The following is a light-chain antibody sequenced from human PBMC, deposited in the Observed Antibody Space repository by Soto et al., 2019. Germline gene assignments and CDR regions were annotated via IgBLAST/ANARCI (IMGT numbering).Light chain of an antibody. CDR1: SRDVGSYNL. CDR2: EGS. J-gene: IGLJ7*01. Sequence: QSALTQPASVSGSPGQSITISCTGTSRDVGSYNLVSWYQQHPGKAPKLMIYEGSKRTSGVSNRFSGSKSGNTASLTISGLQAEDEADYYCCSYAGSSTHAVFGRGTQRTV. CDR3: CSYAGSSTHAV. V-gene: IGLV2-23*01.